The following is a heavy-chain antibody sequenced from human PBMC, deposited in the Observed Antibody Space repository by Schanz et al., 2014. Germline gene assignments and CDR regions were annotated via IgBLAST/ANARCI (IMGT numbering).Heavy chain of an antibody. J-gene: IGHJ3*01. V-gene: IGHV3-30*14. CDR1: GFTFNDYA. D-gene: IGHD5-12*01. Sequence: QVQLVESGGGVVQPGRSLKLSCAASGFTFNDYAMHWVRQAPGKGLEWVAVISYEGSKKYYPDSVQGRFTISRDNSKNMVFLQMNSLRVEDTAIYYCARDEGKDGYNLAFDVWGQGTMVTVSS. CDR2: ISYEGSKK. CDR3: ARDEGKDGYNLAFDV.